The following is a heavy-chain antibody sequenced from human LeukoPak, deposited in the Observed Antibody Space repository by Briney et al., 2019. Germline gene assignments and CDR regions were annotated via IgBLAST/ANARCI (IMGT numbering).Heavy chain of an antibody. D-gene: IGHD3-16*01. CDR1: GGSIRSSY. J-gene: IGHJ4*02. V-gene: IGHV4-59*01. CDR2: IYYSGST. CDR3: ARDLGGPVDY. Sequence: SETLSLTCTVSGGSIRSSYWNWIRQPPGKGLEWIGYIYYSGSTNYNPSLKSRVTISVDTSKNQFSLKLSSVTAADTAVYYCARDLGGPVDYWGQGTLVTVSS.